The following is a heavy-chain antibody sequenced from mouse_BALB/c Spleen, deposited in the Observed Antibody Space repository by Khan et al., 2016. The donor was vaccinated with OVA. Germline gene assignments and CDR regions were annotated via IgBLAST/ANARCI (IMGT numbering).Heavy chain of an antibody. D-gene: IGHD2-14*01. CDR2: MIYTGYT. Sequence: VQLKQSGPSLVKPSQTLSLTCSVTGDSITSGYWSWTRKFPGNKLEYMGYMIYTGYTDYNPSLKSRLAITRNTYKNKYYLQVNSVPTEAAATYYCTRSAYRYAFAYWGQGTLVTVSA. J-gene: IGHJ3*01. CDR3: TRSAYRYAFAY. CDR1: GDSITSGY. V-gene: IGHV3-8*02.